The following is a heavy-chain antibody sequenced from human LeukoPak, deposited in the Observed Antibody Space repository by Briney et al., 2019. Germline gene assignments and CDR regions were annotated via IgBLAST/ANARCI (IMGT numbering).Heavy chain of an antibody. CDR2: ISSSSSTI. J-gene: IGHJ4*02. CDR3: ARYGGDSFYDFWSGSKTGFDY. CDR1: GFTFSSYS. Sequence: GGSLRLSCAASGFTFSSYSMNWVRQAPGKGLEWVSYISSSSSTIYYADSVKGRFTISRDNAKNSLHLQMNSLRAEDTAVYYCARYGGDSFYDFWSGSKTGFDYWGQGTLVTVSS. D-gene: IGHD3-3*01. V-gene: IGHV3-48*01.